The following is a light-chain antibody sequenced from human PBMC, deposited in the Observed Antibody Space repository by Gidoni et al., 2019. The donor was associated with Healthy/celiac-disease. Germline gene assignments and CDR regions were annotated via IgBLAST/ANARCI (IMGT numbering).Light chain of an antibody. Sequence: DIQMTQSPSSLSASVGDRVTITCQASQDINNYLNWYQQKPGKAPNLLIYDASNLKTGVPSRFSGSGSGTDFTVTISSLQPEDSATYYCQQYRSVPITFXQXTRLEIK. CDR2: DAS. V-gene: IGKV1-33*01. CDR1: QDINNY. CDR3: QQYRSVPIT. J-gene: IGKJ5*01.